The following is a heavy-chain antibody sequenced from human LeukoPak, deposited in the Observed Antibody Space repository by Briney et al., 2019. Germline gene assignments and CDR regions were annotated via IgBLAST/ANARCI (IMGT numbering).Heavy chain of an antibody. V-gene: IGHV3-23*01. CDR1: GFTFSSYS. Sequence: PGGSLRLSCAASGFTFSSYSMNWVRQAPGKGLEWVATIGESGGSTYYADSVKGRFTISRDNSKNTLFLQMNSLRPEDTAVYYCARSPTGYSYADYFDYWGQGTLVTVSS. J-gene: IGHJ4*02. CDR2: IGESGGST. CDR3: ARSPTGYSYADYFDY. D-gene: IGHD5-18*01.